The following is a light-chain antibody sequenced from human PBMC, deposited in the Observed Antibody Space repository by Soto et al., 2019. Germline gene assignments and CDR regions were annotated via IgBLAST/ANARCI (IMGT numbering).Light chain of an antibody. CDR2: AVT. Sequence: QSVLTQPSSLSVSPGQSITISFTGTSSDVGGYNYVSWYQQHPGKAPKLMIYAVTDRPSGVSSRFSGSKSGNTASLTISGLQAEDEADYYCSSYTSSSTLFGTGTKVTVL. V-gene: IGLV2-14*01. CDR3: SSYTSSSTL. CDR1: SSDVGGYNY. J-gene: IGLJ1*01.